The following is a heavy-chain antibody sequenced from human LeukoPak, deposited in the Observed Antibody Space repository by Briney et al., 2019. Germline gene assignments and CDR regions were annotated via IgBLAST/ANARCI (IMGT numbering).Heavy chain of an antibody. Sequence: ASVKVSCKASGGTFSSYGISWVRQAPGQGLEWMGWISAYNGNTNYAQKLQGRVTMTTDTSTSTAYMELSSLRSEDTAVYYCARDRSIAVAGTGGLYFDYWGQGTLVTVSS. CDR3: ARDRSIAVAGTGGLYFDY. CDR1: GGTFSSYG. J-gene: IGHJ4*02. V-gene: IGHV1-18*01. D-gene: IGHD6-19*01. CDR2: ISAYNGNT.